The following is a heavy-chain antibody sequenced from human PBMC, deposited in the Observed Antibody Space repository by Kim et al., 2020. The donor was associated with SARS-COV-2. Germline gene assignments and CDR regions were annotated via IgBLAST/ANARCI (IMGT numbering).Heavy chain of an antibody. CDR3: ARDYSSSPGY. J-gene: IGHJ4*02. CDR1: GFTFSSYA. D-gene: IGHD6-6*01. V-gene: IGHV3-30*04. Sequence: GGSLRLSCAASGFTFSSYAMHWVRQAPGKGLEWVAVISYDGSNKYYADSVKGRFTISRDNSKNTLYLQMNSLRAEDTAVYYCARDYSSSPGYWGQGTLVTVSS. CDR2: ISYDGSNK.